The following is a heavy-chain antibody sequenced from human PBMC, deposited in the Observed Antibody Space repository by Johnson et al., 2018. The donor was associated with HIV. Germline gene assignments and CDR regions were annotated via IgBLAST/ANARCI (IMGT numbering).Heavy chain of an antibody. Sequence: VQLVESGGGVVQPGRSLRLSCAASAFTVSCNCMSWVRQAPGKGLDWVSVIYSGGSTYYADSVKGRFTISRDNAKNSLFLQISSLRAEDTALYYCAKGLRRITMIVVVEAFDIWGQGTMVTVSS. D-gene: IGHD3-22*01. J-gene: IGHJ3*02. CDR2: IYSGGST. V-gene: IGHV3-66*01. CDR1: AFTVSCNC. CDR3: AKGLRRITMIVVVEAFDI.